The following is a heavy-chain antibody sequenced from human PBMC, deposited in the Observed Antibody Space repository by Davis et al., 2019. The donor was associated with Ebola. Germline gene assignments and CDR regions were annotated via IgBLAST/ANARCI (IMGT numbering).Heavy chain of an antibody. D-gene: IGHD6-13*01. J-gene: IGHJ4*02. CDR2: IKQDGSEK. CDR3: ARGPSTGNSFTY. Sequence: EAPKNSRSASGFTLCSYWMSWGRQGPGKGLGWVTNIKQDGSEKYYVDSVKGRFTISRDNAKNSLYLQMNSLRAEDTAVYYCARGPSTGNSFTYWGQGTLVTVSS. V-gene: IGHV3-7*01. CDR1: GFTLCSYW.